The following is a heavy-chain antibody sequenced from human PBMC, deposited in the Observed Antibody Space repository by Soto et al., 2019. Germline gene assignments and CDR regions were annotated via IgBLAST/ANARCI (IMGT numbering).Heavy chain of an antibody. Sequence: ASVKVSCKASVGTFSSYAISWVRQAPGQGLEWMGGIIPILGIANYAQKFQGRVTITADKSTSTAYMELSSLRSEDTAVSYCSSAAGDIVVGAPPFDYWGQGTLVTVSS. CDR1: VGTFSSYA. CDR3: SSAAGDIVVGAPPFDY. V-gene: IGHV1-69*10. J-gene: IGHJ4*02. CDR2: IIPILGIA. D-gene: IGHD2-15*01.